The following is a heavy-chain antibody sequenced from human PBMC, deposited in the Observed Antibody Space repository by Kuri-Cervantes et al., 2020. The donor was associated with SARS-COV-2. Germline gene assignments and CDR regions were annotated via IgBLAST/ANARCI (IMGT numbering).Heavy chain of an antibody. D-gene: IGHD3-9*01. CDR1: GFTFTSSA. CDR2: IVVGSGNT. CDR3: ARGGHDILTYYFDY. V-gene: IGHV1-58*01. J-gene: IGHJ4*02. Sequence: SVKVSCKASGFTFTSSAVQWVRQARGQRLEWIGWIVVGSGNTNYAQKFQGRVTMTRDTSTNTVYMELSSLRSEDTAVYYCARGGHDILTYYFDYWGQGTLVTVSS.